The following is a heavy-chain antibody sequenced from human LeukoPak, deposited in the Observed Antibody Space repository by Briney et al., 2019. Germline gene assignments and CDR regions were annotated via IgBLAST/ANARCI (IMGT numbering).Heavy chain of an antibody. CDR1: GFAFSSYA. Sequence: GGSLRLSCSASGFAFSSYAMHWVRQAPGKGLEYVSAITTNGGSTYYADSVKGRFTISRDDSKNTLYLQMSSLSAEDTAVYYCVKGRGATIGAFDIWGQGTMVTVSS. CDR3: VKGRGATIGAFDI. D-gene: IGHD5-12*01. CDR2: ITTNGGST. J-gene: IGHJ3*02. V-gene: IGHV3-64D*06.